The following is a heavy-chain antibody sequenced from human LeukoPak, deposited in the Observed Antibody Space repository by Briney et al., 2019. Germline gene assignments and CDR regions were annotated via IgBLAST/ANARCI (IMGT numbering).Heavy chain of an antibody. D-gene: IGHD2-15*01. CDR3: ARGDIGLQNYYMDV. CDR1: GYTFTGYY. Sequence: ASVKVSCKASGYTFTGYYMHWVRQAPGQGLEWMGWINPNSGGTNFAQKFQDRVTMTRDTSISTAYMELSRLRSDDTAVYYCARGDIGLQNYYMDVWGKGTTVTVSS. J-gene: IGHJ6*03. V-gene: IGHV1-2*02. CDR2: INPNSGGT.